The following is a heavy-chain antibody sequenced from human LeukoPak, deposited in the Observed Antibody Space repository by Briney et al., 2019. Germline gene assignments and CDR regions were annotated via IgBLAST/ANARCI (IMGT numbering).Heavy chain of an antibody. CDR2: INSDGSST. D-gene: IGHD4-23*01. Sequence: PGGSLRLSCAASGFTFSSYWMHWVRQAPGKGLVWVSRINSDGSSTSYADSVKGRFTISRDNAKNTLYLQMNSLRAEDTAVYYCASLISGNPVDYWGQGTLVTVSS. CDR3: ASLISGNPVDY. CDR1: GFTFSSYW. V-gene: IGHV3-74*01. J-gene: IGHJ4*02.